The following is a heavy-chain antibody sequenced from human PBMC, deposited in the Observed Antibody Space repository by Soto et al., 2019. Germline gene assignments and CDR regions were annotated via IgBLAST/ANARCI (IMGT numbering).Heavy chain of an antibody. CDR2: ISSSSSYI. CDR3: ARLDSSSWMDLSDY. V-gene: IGHV3-21*01. CDR1: EFTFSSYS. Sequence: EVQLVESGGGLVKPGGSLRLSCAASEFTFSSYSMNWVRQAPGKGLEWVSSISSSSSYIYYADSVKGRFTISRDNAKNSLYLQMNSLRAEDTAVYYCARLDSSSWMDLSDYWGQGTLVTVSS. D-gene: IGHD6-13*01. J-gene: IGHJ4*02.